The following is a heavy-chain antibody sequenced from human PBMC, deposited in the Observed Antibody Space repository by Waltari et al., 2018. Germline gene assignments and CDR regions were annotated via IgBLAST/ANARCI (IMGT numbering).Heavy chain of an antibody. D-gene: IGHD3-9*01. CDR1: GFTFSSYS. CDR2: ISSSSSTI. CDR3: ASETANPTGYYPFDY. Sequence: EVQLVESGGGLVQPGGSLRLSCAASGFTFSSYSMNWVRQATGKGLEWVSYISSSSSTIYYSDSVKGRFTISRDNATNSLYLQRNSLRAEDTAVYYCASETANPTGYYPFDYWGQGTLVTVSS. V-gene: IGHV3-48*01. J-gene: IGHJ4*02.